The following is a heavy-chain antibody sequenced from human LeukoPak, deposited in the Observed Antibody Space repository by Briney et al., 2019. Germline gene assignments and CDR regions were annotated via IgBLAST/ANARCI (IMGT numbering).Heavy chain of an antibody. J-gene: IGHJ4*02. CDR1: GFTFSSYW. D-gene: IGHD3-22*01. CDR2: ISTDASST. V-gene: IGHV3-74*01. CDR3: ATDSSPDF. Sequence: GGSLRLSCAGSGFTFSSYWMHWVRQAPGKGLVWVSRISTDASSTTYADSVKGRFTISRDNAKGTLYLQMSSLRAEDTAVYYCATDSSPDFWGQGTLVTVSS.